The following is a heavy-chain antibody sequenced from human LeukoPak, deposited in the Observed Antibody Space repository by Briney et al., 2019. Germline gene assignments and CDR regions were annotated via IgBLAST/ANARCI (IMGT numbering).Heavy chain of an antibody. CDR1: GGTFSICA. Sequence: ASVKVSCKASGGTFSICAISWVRQAPGQGLEWMGDIIPMFGTADNAQKFQGRVTLTADESMSTAYMELSSLRSEDTAVYYCARAGLWFGELLSQYYYYYGMDVWGKGTTVTVSS. CDR2: IIPMFGTA. D-gene: IGHD3-10*01. J-gene: IGHJ6*04. CDR3: ARAGLWFGELLSQYYYYYGMDV. V-gene: IGHV1-69*13.